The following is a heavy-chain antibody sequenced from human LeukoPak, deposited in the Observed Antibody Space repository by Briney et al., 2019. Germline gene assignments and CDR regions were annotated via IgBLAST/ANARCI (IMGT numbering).Heavy chain of an antibody. Sequence: ASVKVSCKASGYTFTGYYMHWVRHAPGQGLEWMGWINPNSGGTNYAQKFQGRVTMTRDTSISTAYMELSRLRSDDTAVYYCARESMITFGGVIAESDAFDIWGQGTMVTVSS. D-gene: IGHD3-16*02. CDR1: GYTFTGYY. CDR3: ARESMITFGGVIAESDAFDI. CDR2: INPNSGGT. J-gene: IGHJ3*02. V-gene: IGHV1-2*02.